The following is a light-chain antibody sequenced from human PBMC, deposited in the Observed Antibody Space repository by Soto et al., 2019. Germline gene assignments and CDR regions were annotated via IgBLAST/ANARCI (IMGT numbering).Light chain of an antibody. J-gene: IGLJ2*01. CDR2: EVS. CDR3: TSYTSVTTLYVL. V-gene: IGLV2-14*01. CDR1: SSDVGGYNY. Sequence: QSALTQPASVSGSPGQSITISCTGTSSDVGGYNYVSWYQQHPGKAPKLMIYEVSNRPSGVSNRFSGSKSGNTASLTISGLQAEDEADYYCTSYTSVTTLYVLFGGGTQLTVL.